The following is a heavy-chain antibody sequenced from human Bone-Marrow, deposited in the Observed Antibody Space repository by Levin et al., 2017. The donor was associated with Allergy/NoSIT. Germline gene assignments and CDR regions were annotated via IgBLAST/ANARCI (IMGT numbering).Heavy chain of an antibody. D-gene: IGHD5-24*01. CDR1: GGSISSGGFH. CDR3: AREDGYVFDC. V-gene: IGHV4-31*03. J-gene: IGHJ4*02. Sequence: SQTLSLTCTVSGGSISSGGFHWTWIRQHPGRGLEWLGYISHTGSTYHNSSLKSRLSMSLDRSKNQFSLKLNSVVAAAPAVYYCAREDGYVFDCWGQGTLVTVSS. CDR2: ISHTGST.